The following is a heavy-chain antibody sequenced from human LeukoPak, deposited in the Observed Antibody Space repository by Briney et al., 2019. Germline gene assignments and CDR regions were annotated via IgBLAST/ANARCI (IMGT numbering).Heavy chain of an antibody. V-gene: IGHV4-30-4*01. D-gene: IGHD1-26*01. CDR2: IYYSRRT. CDR1: GSSISSGGYY. Sequence: SETLSLTCTVSGSSISSGGYYWNWIRQPPGKGLEWIGYIYYSRRTSYSPSLKSRLTISVDTSKNQFSLKLSSVTAADTAVYYCARAVGANQWDYYYYMDVWGKGTTVTVSS. J-gene: IGHJ6*03. CDR3: ARAVGANQWDYYYYMDV.